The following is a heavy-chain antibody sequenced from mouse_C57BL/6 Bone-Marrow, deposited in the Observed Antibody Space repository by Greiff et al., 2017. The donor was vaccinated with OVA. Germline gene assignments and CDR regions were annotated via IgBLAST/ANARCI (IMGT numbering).Heavy chain of an antibody. D-gene: IGHD2-4*01. J-gene: IGHJ1*03. V-gene: IGHV14-4*01. Sequence: EVQLQQSGAELVRPGASVKLSCTASGFNIKDDYMHWVKQRPEQGLEWIGWIDPENGDTEYASKFQGKATITADTSSNTAYLQLSSLTSEDTAVHYRTTEMDYDWYFDVWGTGTTVTVSS. CDR3: TTEMDYDWYFDV. CDR2: IDPENGDT. CDR1: GFNIKDDY.